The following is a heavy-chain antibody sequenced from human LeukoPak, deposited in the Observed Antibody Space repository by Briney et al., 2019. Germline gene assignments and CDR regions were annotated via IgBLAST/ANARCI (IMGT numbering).Heavy chain of an antibody. CDR2: ISYDGSNK. Sequence: PGGSLRLSCAASGFTFSSYAMHWVRQAPGKGLEWVAVISYDGSNKYYADSVKGRFTISRDNAKNSLYLQMNSLRAEDTALYHCVRGRYSGSLGLFDPWGQGTLVTVSS. CDR1: GFTFSSYA. CDR3: VRGRYSGSLGLFDP. J-gene: IGHJ5*02. V-gene: IGHV3-30*04. D-gene: IGHD1-26*01.